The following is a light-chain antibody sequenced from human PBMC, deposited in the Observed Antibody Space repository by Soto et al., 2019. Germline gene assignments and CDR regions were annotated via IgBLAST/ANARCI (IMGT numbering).Light chain of an antibody. J-gene: IGLJ2*01. CDR3: AASDDSLNGHVV. CDR1: SSNIGNDA. Sequence: QSVLTQPPSVSEAPRQRVTISCSGSSSNIGNDAVNWYQQLPGKAPKLLIYYDDLLPSGVSDRFSGSKSGTSASLAISGLQSEDEADYYCAASDDSLNGHVVFGGGTKLTVL. CDR2: YDD. V-gene: IGLV1-36*01.